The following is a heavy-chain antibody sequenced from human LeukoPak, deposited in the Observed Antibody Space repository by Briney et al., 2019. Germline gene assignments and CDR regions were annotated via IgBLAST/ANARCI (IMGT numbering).Heavy chain of an antibody. V-gene: IGHV3-23*01. J-gene: IGHJ4*02. D-gene: IGHD3-10*01. CDR2: ISGSGGST. CDR3: AKELLWFGELISENDY. CDR1: GFTFSSYA. Sequence: GGSLRHSCAASGFTFSSYAMSWVRQAPGKGLEWVSAISGSGGSTYYADSVKGRFTISRDNSKNTLYLQMNSLRAEDTAVYYCAKELLWFGELISENDYRGQGTLVTVSS.